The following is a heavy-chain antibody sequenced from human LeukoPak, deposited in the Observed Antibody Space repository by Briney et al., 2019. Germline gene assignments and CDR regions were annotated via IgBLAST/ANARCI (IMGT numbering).Heavy chain of an antibody. Sequence: SETLSLTCTVSGGSISSYYWSWIRQPPGKGLEGIGYIYYSGSTNYNPSLKSRVTISVDTSKNQFSLKLSAVTAADTAVYYCAREGYSSGWFDYWGQGTLVTVSS. CDR2: IYYSGST. D-gene: IGHD6-19*01. CDR1: GGSISSYY. V-gene: IGHV4-59*01. J-gene: IGHJ4*02. CDR3: AREGYSSGWFDY.